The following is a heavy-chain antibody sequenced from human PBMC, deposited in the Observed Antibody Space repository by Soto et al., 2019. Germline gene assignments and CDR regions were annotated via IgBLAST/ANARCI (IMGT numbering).Heavy chain of an antibody. J-gene: IGHJ3*02. CDR3: ARIGGLGAFDI. CDR2: ISSSGSTI. Sequence: GSLRPSFAAYGFTFSSYDLNWVRQAPGKGLEWVSYISSSGSTIYYADSVKGRFTISRDNAKNSLYLQMNSLRAEDTAVYYCARIGGLGAFDIWGQGTMVTVSS. CDR1: GFTFSSYD. V-gene: IGHV3-48*03. D-gene: IGHD3-16*01.